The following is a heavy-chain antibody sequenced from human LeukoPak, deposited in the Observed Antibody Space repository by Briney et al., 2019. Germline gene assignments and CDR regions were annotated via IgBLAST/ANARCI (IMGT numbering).Heavy chain of an antibody. V-gene: IGHV3-48*04. Sequence: PGGSLRLSCAASGFTFSSYSMNWVRQAPGKGLEWVSFISSSSSTIYYADSVKGRFTISRDNAKNSLYLQMNSLRAEDTALYDCARSEGSWGNYYFDYWGQGTLVTVSS. CDR3: ARSEGSWGNYYFDY. CDR2: ISSSSSTI. CDR1: GFTFSSYS. J-gene: IGHJ4*02. D-gene: IGHD3-16*01.